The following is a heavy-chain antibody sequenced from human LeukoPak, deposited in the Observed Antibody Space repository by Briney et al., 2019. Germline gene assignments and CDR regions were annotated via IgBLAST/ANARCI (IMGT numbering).Heavy chain of an antibody. Sequence: SETLSLTCTVSGGSISSYYWSWIRQPAGKGLEWIGRIYTSGSTNYNPSLKSRVTISVDTSKNQFSLKLSSVTAADTAVYYCARGGGYEPAYYFDYWGQGTLVTVSS. J-gene: IGHJ4*02. CDR2: IYTSGST. CDR3: ARGGGYEPAYYFDY. CDR1: GGSISSYY. V-gene: IGHV4-4*07. D-gene: IGHD5-12*01.